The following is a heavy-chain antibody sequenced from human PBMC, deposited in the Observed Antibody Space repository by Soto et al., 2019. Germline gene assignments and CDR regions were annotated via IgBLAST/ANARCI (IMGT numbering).Heavy chain of an antibody. Sequence: SETLSLTCAVYGGSFSGYYWSWIRQPPGKGLEWIGEINHSGSTNYNPSLKSRVTISVDTSKNQFSLKLSSVTAADTAVYYCARGPVQTYDYIWGSYRNNLAFDYWGQGTLVTVSS. CDR2: INHSGST. D-gene: IGHD3-16*02. CDR3: ARGPVQTYDYIWGSYRNNLAFDY. CDR1: GGSFSGYY. V-gene: IGHV4-34*01. J-gene: IGHJ4*02.